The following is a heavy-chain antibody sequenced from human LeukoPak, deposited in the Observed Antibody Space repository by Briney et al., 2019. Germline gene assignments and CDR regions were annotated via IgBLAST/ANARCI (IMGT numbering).Heavy chain of an antibody. CDR3: ARELRYSYGPGWFDP. D-gene: IGHD5-18*01. J-gene: IGHJ5*02. Sequence: GGSLRLSCAASGFTFSSYAMHWVRQAPGKGLEWVAVISYDGSNKYYADSVKGRFTISRDNSKNTLYLQMNSLRAEDTAVYYCARELRYSYGPGWFDPWGQGTLVTVSS. CDR2: ISYDGSNK. CDR1: GFTFSSYA. V-gene: IGHV3-30-3*01.